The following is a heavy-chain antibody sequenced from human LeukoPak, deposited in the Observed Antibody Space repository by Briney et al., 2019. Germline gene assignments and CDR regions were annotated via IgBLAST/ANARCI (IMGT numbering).Heavy chain of an antibody. CDR1: GFTFSSYW. J-gene: IGHJ5*02. CDR2: IKQDGSEK. D-gene: IGHD6-19*01. Sequence: GGSLRLSCAASGFTFSSYWMSWVRQAPGKGLEWVANIKQDGSEKYYVDSVKGRFTISRDNAKNSLYLQMNSLGAEDTAVYYCARDLSSGWQRHPGWFDPWGQGTLVTVSS. V-gene: IGHV3-7*01. CDR3: ARDLSSGWQRHPGWFDP.